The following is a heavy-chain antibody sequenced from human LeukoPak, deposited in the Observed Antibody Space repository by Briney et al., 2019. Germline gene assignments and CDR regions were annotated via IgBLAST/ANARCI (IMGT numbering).Heavy chain of an antibody. D-gene: IGHD3-22*01. Sequence: PSETLSLTCTVSGGSISSYYWSWIRQPPGKGLEWIAYIYYSGSTNYNPSLKSRVAISVDTSKNRFSLKLSSVTAADTAIYYCARSDSRGYYYFVWGQGTLVTVSS. CDR3: ARSDSRGYYYFV. V-gene: IGHV4-59*01. CDR2: IYYSGST. CDR1: GGSISSYY. J-gene: IGHJ4*02.